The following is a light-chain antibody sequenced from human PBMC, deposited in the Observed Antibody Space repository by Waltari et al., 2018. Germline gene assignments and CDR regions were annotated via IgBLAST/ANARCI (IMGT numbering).Light chain of an antibody. CDR2: EVS. CDR3: SSYTSSSTPYV. CDR1: SSDVGGYNY. V-gene: IGLV2-14*01. Sequence: QSALTQPASVSGSPGQSITISCTGTSSDVGGYNYVSWYQQHPGKAPKLMIYEVSNRPSGVSNRFSGSKSGHTASLTISGLQADDEADYYCSSYTSSSTPYVFGTGTKVTVL. J-gene: IGLJ1*01.